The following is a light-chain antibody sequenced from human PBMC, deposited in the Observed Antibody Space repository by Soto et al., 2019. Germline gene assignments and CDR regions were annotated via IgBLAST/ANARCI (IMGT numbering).Light chain of an antibody. Sequence: DLQMTQSPSSLSASVGDRVTITCQASQDISNYLNWYQQKPGKAPKLLIYDASNLETGVPSRFSGSGSGTDFTFTISSLQPEDIATYYGQQYDNLPRTFGQGTKVEIK. J-gene: IGKJ1*01. CDR3: QQYDNLPRT. CDR1: QDISNY. V-gene: IGKV1-33*01. CDR2: DAS.